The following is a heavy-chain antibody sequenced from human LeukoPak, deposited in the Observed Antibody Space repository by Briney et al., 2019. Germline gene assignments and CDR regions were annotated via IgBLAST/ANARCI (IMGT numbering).Heavy chain of an antibody. J-gene: IGHJ5*02. D-gene: IGHD2/OR15-2a*01. Sequence: SETLSLTCAVYGGSFSGYYWSWIRQPPGKGLEWIGEINHSGSTNYNPSLKSRVTISVDTSKNQFSLKLSSVTAADTAVYYCARESNFLVGFDPWGQGTLVTVSS. CDR3: ARESNFLVGFDP. CDR2: INHSGST. CDR1: GGSFSGYY. V-gene: IGHV4-34*01.